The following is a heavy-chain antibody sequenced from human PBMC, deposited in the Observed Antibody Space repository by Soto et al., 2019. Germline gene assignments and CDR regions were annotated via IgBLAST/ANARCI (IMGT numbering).Heavy chain of an antibody. Sequence: QVQLVESGGGVVQPGRSLRLSCAASGFTFSSYGMHWVRQAPGKGLEWVAVISYDGSNKYYADSVKGRFTISRDNSKNTLYLQMNSLRAEDTAVYYCAKDAGVPSLYAFWSGYPYYYGMDVWGQGTTVTVSS. CDR1: GFTFSSYG. J-gene: IGHJ6*02. D-gene: IGHD3-3*01. V-gene: IGHV3-30*18. CDR2: ISYDGSNK. CDR3: AKDAGVPSLYAFWSGYPYYYGMDV.